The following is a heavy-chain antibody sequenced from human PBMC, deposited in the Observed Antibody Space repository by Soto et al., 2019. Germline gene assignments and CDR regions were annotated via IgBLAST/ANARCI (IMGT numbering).Heavy chain of an antibody. V-gene: IGHV3-21*01. J-gene: IGHJ4*02. Sequence: TGGSLRLSCVASGFTFISYTMNWVRQATGKGLEWVSSISSGSSYIYNADSVKGRFTISRDNAKNSLFLQMNSLRVEDTAVYYCARDPEWLPLTRAVDYWGQGTLVTVSS. CDR3: ARDPEWLPLTRAVDY. CDR1: GFTFISYT. D-gene: IGHD5-18*01. CDR2: ISSGSSYI.